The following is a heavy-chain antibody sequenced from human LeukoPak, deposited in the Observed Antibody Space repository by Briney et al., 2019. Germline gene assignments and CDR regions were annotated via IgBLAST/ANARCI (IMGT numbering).Heavy chain of an antibody. CDR1: GLTFSSYW. CDR3: ARPMYSGSYPDWYFDL. J-gene: IGHJ2*01. D-gene: IGHD1-26*01. CDR2: IKQDGSGK. Sequence: GGSLRLSCAASGLTFSSYWMSWVRQAPGKGLEWVANIKQDGSGKHYVDSVTGRFTISRDNAKNSLYLQMNSLRAEDTALYYCARPMYSGSYPDWYFDLWGRGTLVTVSS. V-gene: IGHV3-7*03.